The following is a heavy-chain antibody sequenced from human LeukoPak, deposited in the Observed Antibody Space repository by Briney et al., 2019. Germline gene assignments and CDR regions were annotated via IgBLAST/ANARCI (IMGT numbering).Heavy chain of an antibody. CDR2: IYYSGST. Sequence: SETLSLTCTVSGGSISSSGYYWGWIRQPPGKGLEWIGSIYYSGSTYYNPSLKSRVTISVDTSKNQFSLKLSSVTAADTAVYYCARGITIFGVVPFDPWGQGTLVTVSS. CDR1: GGSISSSGYY. V-gene: IGHV4-39*01. J-gene: IGHJ5*02. D-gene: IGHD3-3*01. CDR3: ARGITIFGVVPFDP.